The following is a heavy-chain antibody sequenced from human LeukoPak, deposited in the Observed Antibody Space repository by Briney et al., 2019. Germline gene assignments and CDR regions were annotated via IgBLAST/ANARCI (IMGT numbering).Heavy chain of an antibody. J-gene: IGHJ5*02. Sequence: SETLSLTCDVYGGSFSGYYWSWIRQPPGKGLEWIGEINHSGSTNYNPSLKSRVTISVDTSKNQFSLKLSSVTAADTAVYYCARRDSIVLMVYRGANWFDPWGQGTLVTVSS. CDR2: INHSGST. D-gene: IGHD2-8*01. V-gene: IGHV4-34*01. CDR3: ARRDSIVLMVYRGANWFDP. CDR1: GGSFSGYY.